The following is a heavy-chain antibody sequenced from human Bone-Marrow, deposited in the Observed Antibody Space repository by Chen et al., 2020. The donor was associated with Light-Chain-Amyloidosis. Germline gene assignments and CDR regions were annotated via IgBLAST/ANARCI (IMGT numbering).Heavy chain of an antibody. J-gene: IGHJ6*03. V-gene: IGHV4-34*01. D-gene: IGHD1-1*01. CDR3: ARGGSTTGTYYYYMDV. CDR2: INHSGRT. Sequence: QVQLQQWGAGLLTPSETLSLTCAVYGGSFSGQYWSWIRQPPGKGLEWIGEINHSGRTNYNPSLKSRVTISVDTSKNQFSLKLSSVTAADTAVYYCARGGSTTGTYYYYMDVWGKGTTVTVSS. CDR1: GGSFSGQY.